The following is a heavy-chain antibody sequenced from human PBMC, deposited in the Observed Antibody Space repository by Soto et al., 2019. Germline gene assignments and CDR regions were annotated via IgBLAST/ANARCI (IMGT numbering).Heavy chain of an antibody. CDR1: GFTFSSYG. D-gene: IGHD2-15*01. CDR2: IWYDGSNK. CDR3: ARERGYCSGGSCYSPYYYGMDV. Sequence: PGGSLRLSCAACGFTFSSYGMHWVRQAPGKGLEWVAVIWYDGSNKYYADSVKGRFTISRDNSKNTLYLQMNSLRAEDTAVYYCARERGYCSGGSCYSPYYYGMDVWGQGTTVTVSS. J-gene: IGHJ6*02. V-gene: IGHV3-33*01.